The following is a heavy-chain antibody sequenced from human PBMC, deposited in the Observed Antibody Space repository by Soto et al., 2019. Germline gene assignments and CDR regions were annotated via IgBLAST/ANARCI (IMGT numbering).Heavy chain of an antibody. V-gene: IGHV1-8*01. CDR1: GYTFTSYD. CDR3: ARGQTKRKIFGVVISPRWFDP. D-gene: IGHD3-3*01. J-gene: IGHJ5*02. Sequence: ASVKVSCKASGYTFTSYDINWVRQATGQGLEWMGWMNPNSGNTGYAQKFQGRVTMTRNTSISTAYMELSSLRSEDTAVYYCARGQTKRKIFGVVISPRWFDPWGQGTLVTVSS. CDR2: MNPNSGNT.